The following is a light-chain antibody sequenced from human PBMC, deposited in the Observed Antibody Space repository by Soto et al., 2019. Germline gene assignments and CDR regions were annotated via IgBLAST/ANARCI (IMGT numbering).Light chain of an antibody. Sequence: EIVMTPSAATLSVSPGATATLYCRASQSVSSNLAWYQQKPGQAPSLLIYGASTRATDIPPRFSGSGSGTEFTLTITSLQSEDFEVYYCQQYKKWPITVGQGTRLEIK. CDR1: QSVSSN. V-gene: IGKV3-15*01. J-gene: IGKJ5*01. CDR2: GAS. CDR3: QQYKKWPIT.